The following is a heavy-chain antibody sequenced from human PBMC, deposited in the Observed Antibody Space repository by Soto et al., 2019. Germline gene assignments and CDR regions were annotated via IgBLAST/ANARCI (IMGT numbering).Heavy chain of an antibody. CDR1: GFTFSSYA. Sequence: QVQLVESGGGVVQPGRSLRLSCAASGFTFSSYAMHWVRQAPGKGLEWVAVISYDGSNKYYADSVKGRFTISRDNSKNTLYLQMNSLRAEDTAVYYCARGEEIVLVPAASRRYYYYGMDVWGQGTTVTVSS. CDR3: ARGEEIVLVPAASRRYYYYGMDV. V-gene: IGHV3-30-3*01. D-gene: IGHD2-2*01. J-gene: IGHJ6*02. CDR2: ISYDGSNK.